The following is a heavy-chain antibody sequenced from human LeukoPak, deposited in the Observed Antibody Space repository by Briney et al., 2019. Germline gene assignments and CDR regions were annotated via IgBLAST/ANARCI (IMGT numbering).Heavy chain of an antibody. Sequence: SETLSLTCTVSGDSISSYYWSWIRQPPGKGLEWIGYIHYSGTTKYNPSLMSRVTISVDTSKNQFSLKLSSVTAADTAVYYCARLRRPYSNYEEYYFDYWGQGTLVTVSS. V-gene: IGHV4-59*08. J-gene: IGHJ4*02. CDR1: GDSISSYY. D-gene: IGHD4-11*01. CDR3: ARLRRPYSNYEEYYFDY. CDR2: IHYSGTT.